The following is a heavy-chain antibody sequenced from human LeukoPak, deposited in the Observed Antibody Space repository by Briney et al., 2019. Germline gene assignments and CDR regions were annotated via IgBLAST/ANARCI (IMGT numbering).Heavy chain of an antibody. J-gene: IGHJ6*03. D-gene: IGHD3-3*01. CDR1: GGSISSGSYY. CDR3: ARDRRYDFWSGYYPRYYYYYMDV. V-gene: IGHV4-61*02. CDR2: IYTSGST. Sequence: PPETLSLTCTVSGGSISSGSYYWSWIRQPAGKGLEWIGRIYTSGSTNYNPSLKSRVTISVDTSKNQFSLKLSSVTAADTAVYYCARDRRYDFWSGYYPRYYYYYMDVWGKGTTVTVSS.